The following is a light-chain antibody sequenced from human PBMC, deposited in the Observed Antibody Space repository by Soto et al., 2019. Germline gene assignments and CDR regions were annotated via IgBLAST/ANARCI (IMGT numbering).Light chain of an antibody. CDR2: DVS. Sequence: QSVLTQPASVSGSPGQSITISCTGSSSDFGLYNYVSWYQQHPGKAPKLVISDVSNRPSGVSDRFSGSKSGNTASLTISGLQAEDEADYYCSSYTITATLFGRGTKLTVL. J-gene: IGLJ2*01. CDR1: SSDFGLYNY. V-gene: IGLV2-14*03. CDR3: SSYTITATL.